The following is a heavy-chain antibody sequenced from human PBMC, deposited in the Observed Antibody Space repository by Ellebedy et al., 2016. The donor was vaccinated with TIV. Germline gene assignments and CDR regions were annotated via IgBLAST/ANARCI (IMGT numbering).Heavy chain of an antibody. D-gene: IGHD3-10*01. CDR1: GFTFDDYA. CDR2: ISWNSGSI. CDR3: AKGGFGESQPYYFDY. J-gene: IGHJ4*02. V-gene: IGHV3-9*01. Sequence: GGSLRLXXAASGFTFDDYAMHWVRQAPGKGLEWVSGISWNSGSIGYADSVKGRFTISRDNAKNSLYLQMNSLRAEDTALYYCAKGGFGESQPYYFDYWGQGTLVTVSS.